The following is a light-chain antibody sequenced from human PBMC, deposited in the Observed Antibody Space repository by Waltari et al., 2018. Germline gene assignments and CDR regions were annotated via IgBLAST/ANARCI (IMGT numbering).Light chain of an antibody. CDR1: QSVGSNY. J-gene: IGKJ2*01. CDR2: EAS. Sequence: EIVLTQSPGTLSLSPGERATLSCRASQSVGSNYVAWYQQKPGQAPRLLIYEASSRASGIPDRFSGDGSGTDFTLTISRLEPEDFAVYYCQHYGTSRTFGQGTKVEIK. V-gene: IGKV3-20*01. CDR3: QHYGTSRT.